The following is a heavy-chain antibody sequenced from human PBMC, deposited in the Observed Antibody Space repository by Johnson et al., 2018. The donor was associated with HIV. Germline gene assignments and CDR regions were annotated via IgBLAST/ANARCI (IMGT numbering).Heavy chain of an antibody. CDR2: IWYDGSNK. CDR3: VKGIDSSSWYAFDI. V-gene: IGHV3-33*06. CDR1: GFTITTYG. J-gene: IGHJ3*02. D-gene: IGHD6-13*01. Sequence: QVQLVESGGGVVQPGRSLRLSCVASGFTITTYGMHWVRQAPGKGLEWVAVIWYDGSNKYYADSVKGRFTISRDNSKNTLYLQMNSLRAEDTAVYYCVKGIDSSSWYAFDIWGQGTMVTVSS.